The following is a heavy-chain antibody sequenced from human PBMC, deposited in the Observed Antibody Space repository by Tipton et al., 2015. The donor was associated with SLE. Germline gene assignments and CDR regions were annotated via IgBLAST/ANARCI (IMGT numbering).Heavy chain of an antibody. Sequence: SLRLSCAVSGGSISSSNWWSWVRQPPGKGLEWIWEIYHSGSTNYNPSLKSRVTISVDKSKNQFSLKLNSVTAADTAVYYCASGTGDYFDYWGQGTLVTVSS. D-gene: IGHD7-27*01. CDR1: GGSISSSNW. CDR2: IYHSGST. V-gene: IGHV4-4*02. J-gene: IGHJ4*02. CDR3: ASGTGDYFDY.